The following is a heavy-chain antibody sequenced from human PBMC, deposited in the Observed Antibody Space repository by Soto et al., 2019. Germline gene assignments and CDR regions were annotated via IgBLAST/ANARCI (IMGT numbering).Heavy chain of an antibody. CDR2: INSDGSST. CDR1: GFTFSSYW. J-gene: IGHJ5*02. CDR3: ARCPTIAARPQTNWFDP. Sequence: GGSLRLSCAASGFTFSSYWMHWVRQAPGKGLVWVSRINSDGSSTSYADSVKGRFTISRDNAKNTLYLQMNSLRAEDTAVYYCARCPTIAARPQTNWFDPWGQGTLVTVSS. D-gene: IGHD6-6*01. V-gene: IGHV3-74*01.